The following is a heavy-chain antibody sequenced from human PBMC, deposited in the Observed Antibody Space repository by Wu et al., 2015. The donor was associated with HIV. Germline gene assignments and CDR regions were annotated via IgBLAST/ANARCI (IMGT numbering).Heavy chain of an antibody. D-gene: IGHD2-15*01. CDR2: MNPRSGNT. CDR1: GYTFTSYD. CDR3: ARQXAYTSAGTYSTT. J-gene: IGHJ4*02. V-gene: IGHV1-8*01. Sequence: QEQLVQSGAEMKRPGASVKVSCKASGYTFTSYDINWVRQATGQGLEWMGWMNPRSGNTGYAQKFQGRVTMTRDTSISTANMELTSLRSEDTAVYYCARQXAYTSAGTYSTTWAEGTLVTVSS.